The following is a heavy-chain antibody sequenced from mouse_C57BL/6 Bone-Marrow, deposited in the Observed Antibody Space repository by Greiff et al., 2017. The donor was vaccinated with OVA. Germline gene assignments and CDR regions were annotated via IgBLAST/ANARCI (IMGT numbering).Heavy chain of an antibody. CDR1: GYTFTSYW. V-gene: IGHV1-50*01. D-gene: IGHD2-2*01. CDR3: ARFGWAY. CDR2: IDPSDSYT. Sequence: VQLQQPGAELVKPGASVKLSCKASGYTFTSYWMQWVKQRPGQGLEWIGEIDPSDSYTNYNQKFKGKATLTVDTSSSTAYMQLSSLTSEDSAVYYCARFGWAYWGQGTLVTVSA. J-gene: IGHJ3*01.